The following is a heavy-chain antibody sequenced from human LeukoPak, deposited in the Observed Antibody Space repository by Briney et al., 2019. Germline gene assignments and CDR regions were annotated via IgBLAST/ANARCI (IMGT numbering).Heavy chain of an antibody. CDR2: TYYSGST. J-gene: IGHJ6*02. D-gene: IGHD2-2*01. CDR1: GGSISSYY. Sequence: SETLSLTCTVSGGSISSYYWSWIRQPPGKGLEWIGYTYYSGSTNYNPSLKSRVTISVDTSKNQFSLKLSSVTAADTAVYYCARHGLSLGYCSSTSCYAVGSYYYGMDVWGQGTTVTVSS. CDR3: ARHGLSLGYCSSTSCYAVGSYYYGMDV. V-gene: IGHV4-59*08.